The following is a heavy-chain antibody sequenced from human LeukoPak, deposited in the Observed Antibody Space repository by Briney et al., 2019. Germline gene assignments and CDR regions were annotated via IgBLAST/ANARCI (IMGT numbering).Heavy chain of an antibody. V-gene: IGHV4-59*01. D-gene: IGHD3-16*01. CDR2: IYNSGTT. J-gene: IGHJ4*02. CDR1: GDSITSYY. CDR3: ATSTVWGTWHN. Sequence: SETLSLTCTVSGDSITSYYWSWIRQPPGKGLEWIGYIYNSGTTNYNPSLKSRVTISIDTSKNQFFLKLNSVTAADTAVYYCATSTVWGTWHNWGQGTLVTVCS.